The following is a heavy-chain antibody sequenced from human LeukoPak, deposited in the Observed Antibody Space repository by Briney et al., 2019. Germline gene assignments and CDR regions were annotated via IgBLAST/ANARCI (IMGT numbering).Heavy chain of an antibody. D-gene: IGHD3-22*01. V-gene: IGHV3-48*03. CDR2: ISAISSST. Sequence: GGSLRLSCAASGFTFSNYEMNWVRQAPGKGLEWVSYISAISSSTYYADSVKGRFTISRDNAKNSLYLQMNSLRAEDTAVYYCARDFHRRYYDSSGYNAFDIWGQGTMVTVSS. CDR1: GFTFSNYE. CDR3: ARDFHRRYYDSSGYNAFDI. J-gene: IGHJ3*02.